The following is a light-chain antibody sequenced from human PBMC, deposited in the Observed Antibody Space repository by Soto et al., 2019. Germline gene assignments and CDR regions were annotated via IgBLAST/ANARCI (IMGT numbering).Light chain of an antibody. J-gene: IGLJ1*01. CDR2: EVS. CDR3: SSFTTSTTLYV. Sequence: QSVLTPPASVSGCPGQSITISCTGTSSDIGGYNYVSWYQQHSGKVPKLIIFEVSTRPSGVSNRFSGSKSGNTASLTISGLQADDEADYYCSSFTTSTTLYVFGSWTKVTVL. V-gene: IGLV2-14*01. CDR1: SSDIGGYNY.